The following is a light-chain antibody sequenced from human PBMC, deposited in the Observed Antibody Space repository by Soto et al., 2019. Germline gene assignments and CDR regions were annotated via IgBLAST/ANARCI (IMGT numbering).Light chain of an antibody. V-gene: IGKV2-24*01. Sequence: DIVMTQTPLSSPVSLGQPASISCRSRQSLVHSDGNTYLSWLHQRPGQPPRLLIYKTSNRFSGVPDRFSGSGAGTDFTLKISRVEAEAVGVDYCMQATQPWTFGQGTKVEI. CDR3: MQATQPWT. CDR1: QSLVHSDGNTY. CDR2: KTS. J-gene: IGKJ1*01.